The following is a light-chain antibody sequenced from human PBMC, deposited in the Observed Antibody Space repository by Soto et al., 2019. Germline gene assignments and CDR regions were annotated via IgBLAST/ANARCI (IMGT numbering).Light chain of an antibody. J-gene: IGKJ2*01. V-gene: IGKV3-20*01. CDR3: QQYDASPYT. Sequence: EIVLTQSPGTLSLSPGESATLSCRAGHSLSSNYLAWYQQNPGQAPRLLIYGTSSRATGITDRFSGSGSGTDFTLTISRLEPEDFGVYYCQQYDASPYTFGQGTKLEIK. CDR2: GTS. CDR1: HSLSSNY.